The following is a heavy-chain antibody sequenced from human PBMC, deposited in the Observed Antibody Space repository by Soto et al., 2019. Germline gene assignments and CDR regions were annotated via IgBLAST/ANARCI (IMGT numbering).Heavy chain of an antibody. D-gene: IGHD6-6*01. J-gene: IGHJ4*02. CDR1: GFTISSYA. Sequence: EVQLLESGGGLVQPGESLRLSCAASGFTISSYAMSWVRRAPGKGLEWVSVISGSDDSTYYADSVKGRFTISRDNSKNTLYLQMNSLRAEDTAVYYCAKRSSSSTFDSWGQGTLVTVSS. CDR3: AKRSSSSTFDS. V-gene: IGHV3-23*01. CDR2: ISGSDDST.